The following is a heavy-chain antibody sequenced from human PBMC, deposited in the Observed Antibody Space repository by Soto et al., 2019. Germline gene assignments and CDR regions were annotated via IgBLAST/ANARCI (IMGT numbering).Heavy chain of an antibody. D-gene: IGHD3-10*01. Sequence: VGSLRLSCAASGFTFSDYYMSWIRQAPGKGLEWVSYISSSGSTIYYADSVKGRFTISRDNAKNSLYLQMNSLRAEDTAVYYCARDAVRGVITRLLDPWGQGTLVTVSP. CDR1: GFTFSDYY. CDR3: ARDAVRGVITRLLDP. V-gene: IGHV3-11*01. CDR2: ISSSGSTI. J-gene: IGHJ5*02.